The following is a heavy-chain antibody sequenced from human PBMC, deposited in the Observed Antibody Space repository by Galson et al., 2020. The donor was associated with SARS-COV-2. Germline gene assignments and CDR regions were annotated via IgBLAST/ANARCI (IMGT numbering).Heavy chain of an antibody. CDR2: INHSGST. V-gene: IGHV4-34*01. CDR1: GGSFSGYY. CDR3: AKTYYDFWSGYYYYYGMDV. D-gene: IGHD3-3*01. Sequence: SETLSLTCAVYGGSFSGYYWSWIRQPPGKGLEWIGEINHSGSTNYNPSLKSRVTISADTSKNQFSLKLSSVTAADTAVYYCAKTYYDFWSGYYYYYGMDVWGQGTTVTVSS. J-gene: IGHJ6*02.